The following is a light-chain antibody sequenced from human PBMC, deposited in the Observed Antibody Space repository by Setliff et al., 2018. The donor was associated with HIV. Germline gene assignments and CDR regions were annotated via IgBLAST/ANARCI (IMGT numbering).Light chain of an antibody. CDR2: DVN. V-gene: IGLV2-14*01. Sequence: QSALTHPASVSGSPGQSITISCSGTSSDVGGYNYVSWYQQHPGKAPKLMIYDVNKRPSGVSNRFSGSKSGNTASLTISGLQAEDEADYYCSSYTSRSTKVFGTGTKVTVL. J-gene: IGLJ1*01. CDR3: SSYTSRSTKV. CDR1: SSDVGGYNY.